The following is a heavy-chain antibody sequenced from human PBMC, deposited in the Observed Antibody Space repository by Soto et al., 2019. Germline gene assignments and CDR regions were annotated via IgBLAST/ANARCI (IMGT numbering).Heavy chain of an antibody. CDR3: ARELDPSWNGGRGMDV. CDR1: GFTFSSYA. Sequence: QVQLVESGGGVVQPGRSLRLSCAASGFTFSSYAMHWVRQAPGKGLERVAVISYDGRNKYYADSVKGRFTISRDNSKNPLYMRMNSLRAEDTAGYYWARELDPSWNGGRGMDVWCQGTTVTASS. D-gene: IGHD1-1*01. CDR2: ISYDGRNK. J-gene: IGHJ6*02. V-gene: IGHV3-30*04.